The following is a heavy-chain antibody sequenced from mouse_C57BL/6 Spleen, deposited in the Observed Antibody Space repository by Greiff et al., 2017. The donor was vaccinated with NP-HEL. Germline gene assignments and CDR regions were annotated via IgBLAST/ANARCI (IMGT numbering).Heavy chain of an antibody. CDR3: ARDGDNWYFDV. CDR1: GFTFSDFY. V-gene: IGHV7-1*01. Sequence: EVKVVESGGGLVQSGRSLRLSCATSGFTFSDFYMEWVRQAPGKGLEWIAASRNKANDYTTEYSASVKGRFIVSRDTSQSILYLQMNALRAEDTAIYYCARDGDNWYFDVWGTGTTVTVSS. J-gene: IGHJ1*03. CDR2: SRNKANDYTT.